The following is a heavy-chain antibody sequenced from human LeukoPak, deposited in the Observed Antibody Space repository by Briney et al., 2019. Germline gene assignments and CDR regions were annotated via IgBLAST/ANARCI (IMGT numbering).Heavy chain of an antibody. CDR3: ARAYYGDYAYT. J-gene: IGHJ5*02. CDR2: IYYSGST. V-gene: IGHV4-59*01. D-gene: IGHD4-17*01. Sequence: SETLSLTCTVSGGPISTYYWSWIRQPPGKGLEWIGYIYYSGSTNYNPSLKSRVTISVDTSKNQFSLKLSSVTAADTAVYYCARAYYGDYAYTWGQGTLVTVSS. CDR1: GGPISTYY.